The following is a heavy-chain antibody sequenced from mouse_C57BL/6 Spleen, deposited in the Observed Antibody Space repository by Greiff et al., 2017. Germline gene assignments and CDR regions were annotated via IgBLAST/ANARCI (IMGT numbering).Heavy chain of an antibody. D-gene: IGHD1-1*01. J-gene: IGHJ1*03. CDR3: ARHIYYYGSYWYFDV. Sequence: QVTLQESGPGILQPSQTLSLTCSFSGFSLSTFGMGVGWLRQPSGKGLECLAHIWCDDDKYYNPALKSRPTISKATSKNQVFLKIANVDTAGTATYYCARHIYYYGSYWYFDVWGTGTTVTVSS. CDR1: GFSLSTFGMG. V-gene: IGHV8-8*01. CDR2: IWCDDDK.